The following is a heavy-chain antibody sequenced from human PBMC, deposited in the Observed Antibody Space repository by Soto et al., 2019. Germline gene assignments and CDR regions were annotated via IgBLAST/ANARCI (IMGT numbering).Heavy chain of an antibody. J-gene: IGHJ6*02. D-gene: IGHD3-10*01. CDR3: ARGPYGSGSYFEVVTPGRRYGMDV. Sequence: SVKVSCKASGGTFSSYAISWVRQAPGQGLEWMGGIIPIFGTANYAQKFQGRVTITADESTSTAYMELSSLRSEDTAVYYCARGPYGSGSYFEVVTPGRRYGMDVWGQGTTVTVSS. V-gene: IGHV1-69*13. CDR1: GGTFSSYA. CDR2: IIPIFGTA.